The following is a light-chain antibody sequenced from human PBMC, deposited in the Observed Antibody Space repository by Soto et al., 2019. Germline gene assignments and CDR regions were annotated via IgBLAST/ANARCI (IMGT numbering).Light chain of an antibody. CDR2: EVS. CDR3: SSYAGTDNSYV. Sequence: QSVLTQPPSASGSPGQSVTISCTGTSSDVGGYNYVSWYQQHPGKAPKLMIYEVSKRPSGVPDRFSGSKSANTASLTVSGLQAEDEADYYCSSYAGTDNSYVFGTGTKVTVL. CDR1: SSDVGGYNY. V-gene: IGLV2-8*01. J-gene: IGLJ1*01.